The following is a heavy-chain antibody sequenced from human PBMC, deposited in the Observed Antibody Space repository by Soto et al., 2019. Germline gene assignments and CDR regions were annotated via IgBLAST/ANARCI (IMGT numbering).Heavy chain of an antibody. CDR1: GLSLSTTGVG. CDR3: VQSRCGGDCLQSYSSHSYYGLDV. CDR2: IYWDDDK. Sequence: QITLKESGPTLVKPTQTLTLTCTFSGLSLSTTGVGVGWIRQPPGKALEWLPLIYWDDDKRYSPSLKSRLTITKDTSKNQVVLTMTNMDPVDTATYYCVQSRCGGDCLQSYSSHSYYGLDVWGQGTTVTVSS. J-gene: IGHJ6*02. V-gene: IGHV2-5*02. D-gene: IGHD2-21*02.